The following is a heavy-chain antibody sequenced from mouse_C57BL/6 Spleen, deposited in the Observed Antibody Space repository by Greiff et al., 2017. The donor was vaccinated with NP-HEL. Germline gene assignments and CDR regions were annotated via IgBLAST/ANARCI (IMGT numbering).Heavy chain of an antibody. CDR3: ARGEDGYYLDLFAY. CDR2: IYPGSGST. J-gene: IGHJ3*01. Sequence: VQLQQSGAELVKPGASVKMSCKASGYTFTSYWITWVKQRPGQGLEWIGDIYPGSGSTNYNEKFKSKATLTVDTSSSTAYMQLRSLTSEDSAVYYCARGEDGYYLDLFAYWGQGTQVTVSA. V-gene: IGHV1-55*01. D-gene: IGHD2-3*01. CDR1: GYTFTSYW.